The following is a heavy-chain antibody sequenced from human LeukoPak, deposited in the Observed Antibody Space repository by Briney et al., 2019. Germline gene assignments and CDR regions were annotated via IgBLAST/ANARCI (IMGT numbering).Heavy chain of an antibody. CDR3: ARDLSSSSSLDY. CDR2: IYSGGST. V-gene: IGHV3-66*02. J-gene: IGHJ4*02. Sequence: GGSLRLSCAASGFTVSSNYMSWVRQAPGKGLEWVSVIYSGGSTYYADSVKGRFTISRDNSKNTLYLQMSSLRTEDTAVYYCARDLSSSSSLDYWGQGTLVTVSS. D-gene: IGHD6-6*01. CDR1: GFTVSSNY.